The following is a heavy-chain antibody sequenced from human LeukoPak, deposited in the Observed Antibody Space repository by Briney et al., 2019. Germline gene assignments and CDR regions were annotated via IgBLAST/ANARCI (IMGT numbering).Heavy chain of an antibody. Sequence: PGGSLRLSCSASGFTFSSYAMHWVRQAPGKGLEYVSPISSNGGSTYYADSVKGRFTISRDNSKNTLFLQMSSLRTEDTAVYYCASPYSGYDYNFDHWGQGTLVTVSS. CDR1: GFTFSSYA. D-gene: IGHD5-12*01. V-gene: IGHV3-64D*06. CDR3: ASPYSGYDYNFDH. CDR2: ISSNGGST. J-gene: IGHJ4*02.